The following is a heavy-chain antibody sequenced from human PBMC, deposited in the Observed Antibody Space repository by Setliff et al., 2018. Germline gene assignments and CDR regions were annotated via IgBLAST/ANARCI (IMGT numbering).Heavy chain of an antibody. CDR2: IYYRGNT. CDR1: NGSLTNFY. CDR3: TRHIWGGKLQLPHDFFDI. D-gene: IGHD2-2*01. J-gene: IGHJ3*02. Sequence: PSETLSLTCSVSNGSLTNFYWAWIRQTPGKGLEWIGYIYYRGNTNYNPSLRGRVTISVDTSTNQFSLRMTSVTAADTAVYYCTRHIWGGKLQLPHDFFDIWGQGTMVTVSS. V-gene: IGHV4-59*08.